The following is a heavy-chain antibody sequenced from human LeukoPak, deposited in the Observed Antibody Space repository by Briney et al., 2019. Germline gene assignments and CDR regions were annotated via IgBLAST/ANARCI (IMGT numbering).Heavy chain of an antibody. V-gene: IGHV3-30*18. CDR1: GFSFSNYA. CDR2: ISHDGINT. CDR3: VKDQREAYRSGWSRDFDY. J-gene: IGHJ4*02. Sequence: GGSLRLSCAASGFSFSNYAMHWVRQDSGRGLDWVAVISHDGINTYYADSVKGRFTISRDNSKNTLYLQVNSLRVEDTAVYYCVKDQREAYRSGWSRDFDYWGQGTLVTVSS. D-gene: IGHD6-19*01.